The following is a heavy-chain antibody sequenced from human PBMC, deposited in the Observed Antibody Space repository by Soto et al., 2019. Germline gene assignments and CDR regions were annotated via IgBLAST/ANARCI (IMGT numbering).Heavy chain of an antibody. V-gene: IGHV3-53*04. J-gene: IGHJ5*02. CDR2: IYSGGST. CDR1: GFTVSSNY. CDR3: ARFWFGELGDNWFDP. Sequence: EVQLVESGGGLVQPGGSLRLSCAASGFTVSSNYMSWVRQAPGKGLEWVSVIYSGGSTYYADSVKGRFTISRHNSKNTLYLQVNSRGAEDTAVYYCARFWFGELGDNWFDPWGQGTLVTVSS. D-gene: IGHD3-10*01.